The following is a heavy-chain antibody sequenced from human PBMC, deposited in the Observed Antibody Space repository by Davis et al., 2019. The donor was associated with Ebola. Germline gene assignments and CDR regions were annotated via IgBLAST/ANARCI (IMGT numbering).Heavy chain of an antibody. CDR3: TRPSYYYYYMDV. CDR1: GFTFSGSA. V-gene: IGHV3-73*01. Sequence: GESLKISCAASGFTFSGSAMHWVRQASGKGLEWVGRIRSKANSYATAYAASVKGRFTISRDDSKNTAYLQMNSLKTEDTAVYYCTRPSYYYYYMDVWGKGTTVTVSS. CDR2: IRSKANSYAT. J-gene: IGHJ6*03.